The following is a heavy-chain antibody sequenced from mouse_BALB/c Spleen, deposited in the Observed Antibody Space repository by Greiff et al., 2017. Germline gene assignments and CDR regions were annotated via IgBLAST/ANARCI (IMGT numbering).Heavy chain of an antibody. CDR3: ARSRGTVVATGAMDY. Sequence: EVQLVESGGGLVQPGGSLKLSCAASGFTFSSYGMSWVRQTPDKRLELVATINSNGGSTYYPDSVKGRFTISRDNAKNTLYLQMSSLKSEDTAMYYCARSRGTVVATGAMDYWGQGTSVTVSS. J-gene: IGHJ4*01. CDR2: INSNGGST. V-gene: IGHV5-6-3*01. CDR1: GFTFSSYG. D-gene: IGHD1-1*01.